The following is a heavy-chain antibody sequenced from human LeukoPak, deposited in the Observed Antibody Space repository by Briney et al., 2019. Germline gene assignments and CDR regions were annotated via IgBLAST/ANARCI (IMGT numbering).Heavy chain of an antibody. Sequence: GESLKISCKGSGYSFTSYWIGWVRQMPGKGLEWMGIIYPGDSDTRYSPSFQGQVTISADKSISTAYLQWSSLKASDTAMYYCARRSSGYSSSSSGFDPWGQGTLVTVSS. J-gene: IGHJ5*02. D-gene: IGHD6-6*01. CDR2: IYPGDSDT. CDR3: ARRSSGYSSSSSGFDP. CDR1: GYSFTSYW. V-gene: IGHV5-51*01.